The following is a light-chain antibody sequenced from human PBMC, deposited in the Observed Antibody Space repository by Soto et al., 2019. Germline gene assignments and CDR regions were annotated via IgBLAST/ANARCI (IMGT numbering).Light chain of an antibody. CDR2: DAS. CDR3: QQYHNWPPYT. J-gene: IGKJ2*01. V-gene: IGKV3-15*01. CDR1: QSVSSN. Sequence: EIAMTQSPATLSVSPGERATLSCRASQSVSSNLAWYQQKPGQAPRLLIYDASTRASGIPARFSGSGSGTEFTLTISSLQSEDFAVYYCQQYHNWPPYTFGQGTKLEIK.